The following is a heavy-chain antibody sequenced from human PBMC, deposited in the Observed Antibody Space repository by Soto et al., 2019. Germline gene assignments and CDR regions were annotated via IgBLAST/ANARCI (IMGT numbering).Heavy chain of an antibody. J-gene: IGHJ4*02. Sequence: GGSLRLSCAASGFIFTRYSMNWVRQAPGKGLEWVSSISSTTNYIYYGDSMKGRFTISRDNAKNSLYLEMNSLRAEDTAVYCCARESEXXXXNFDYWGQGTLVTVSS. CDR3: ARESEXXXXNFDY. V-gene: IGHV3-21*06. CDR2: ISSTTNYI. CDR1: GFIFTRYS.